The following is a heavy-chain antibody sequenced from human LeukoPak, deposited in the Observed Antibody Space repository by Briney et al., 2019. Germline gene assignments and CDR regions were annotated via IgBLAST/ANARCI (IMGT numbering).Heavy chain of an antibody. CDR2: IYPGDSDT. V-gene: IGHV5-51*01. J-gene: IGHJ4*02. Sequence: GESLKISCKGSGYSFTSYWIGWVRQMPGKALEWMGIIYPGDSDTRYSPSFQGQVTISADKSISTAYLQWSSLKASDTAMYYCASLPPDSYGNYYFDYWGQGTLVTVSS. CDR3: ASLPPDSYGNYYFDY. CDR1: GYSFTSYW. D-gene: IGHD5-18*01.